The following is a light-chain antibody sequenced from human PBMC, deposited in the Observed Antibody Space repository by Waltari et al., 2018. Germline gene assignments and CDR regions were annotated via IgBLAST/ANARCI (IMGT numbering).Light chain of an antibody. Sequence: EIVLTQSPGTLSLSPGERATLSCRASQRLSTYSLSWYQHNPGQAPRLVIYGASTRAAGIPGRFSGSGVGTDFTLTISGLEPEDFAVYYCQQYGTSPPLTFGGGTRVEIK. CDR3: QQYGTSPPLT. J-gene: IGKJ4*01. CDR2: GAS. V-gene: IGKV3-20*01. CDR1: QRLSTYS.